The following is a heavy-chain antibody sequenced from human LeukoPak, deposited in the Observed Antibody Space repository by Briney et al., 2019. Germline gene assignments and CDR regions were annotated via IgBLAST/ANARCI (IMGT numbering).Heavy chain of an antibody. V-gene: IGHV4-59*08. CDR2: IYYSGST. CDR3: ARLYYYDSSGYYYVLDP. D-gene: IGHD3-22*01. CDR1: GGSISSYY. Sequence: PSETLSLTCTVSGGSISSYYWSWIRQPPGKGLEWIGYIYYSGSTNYNPSLKSRVTISVDTSKNQFSLKLSSVTAADTAVYYCARLYYYDSSGYYYVLDPWGQGTLVTVPS. J-gene: IGHJ5*02.